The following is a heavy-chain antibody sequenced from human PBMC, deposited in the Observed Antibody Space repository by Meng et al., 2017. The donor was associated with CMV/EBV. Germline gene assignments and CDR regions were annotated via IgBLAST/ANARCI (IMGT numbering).Heavy chain of an antibody. CDR3: ARSRAIVGARAGWFDP. CDR1: AFSSYP. CDR2: IIPILGIA. J-gene: IGHJ5*02. Sequence: AFSSYPIIWVRQAPGQGLEWMGGIIPILGIANYAQKFQGRVTITADKSTSTAYMELSSLRSEDTAVYYCARSRAIVGARAGWFDPWGQGTLVTVSS. D-gene: IGHD1-26*01. V-gene: IGHV1-69*10.